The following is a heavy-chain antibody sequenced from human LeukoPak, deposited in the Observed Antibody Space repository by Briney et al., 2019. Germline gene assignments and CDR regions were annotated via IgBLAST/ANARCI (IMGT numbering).Heavy chain of an antibody. J-gene: IGHJ4*02. CDR3: ARILSRYGSDAHYFDY. V-gene: IGHV1-2*02. Sequence: ASVKVSCKASGYTFTGYYMHWVRQAPGQGLEWMGWINPNSGGTNYAQKFQGRVTMTRDTSISTAYMELSRLRSDDTAVYYCARILSRYGSDAHYFDYWGQGTLVTVSS. CDR2: INPNSGGT. D-gene: IGHD3-10*01. CDR1: GYTFTGYY.